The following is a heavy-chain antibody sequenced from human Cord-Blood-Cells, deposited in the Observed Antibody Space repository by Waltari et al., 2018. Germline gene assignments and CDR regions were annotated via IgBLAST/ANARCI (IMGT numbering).Heavy chain of an antibody. D-gene: IGHD6-6*01. CDR3: AKINIGAAEYSSSSKGDDY. Sequence: EVQLLESGGGLVQPGGSLRLSCAASGFTFSSYAMSWVRQAPGKGLEWVSAISGCGGSTYYADAVKGRFTIARDNAKNTLYLQMNSRRAEDTAVYYCAKINIGAAEYSSSSKGDDYWGQGTLVTVSS. CDR1: GFTFSSYA. CDR2: ISGCGGST. J-gene: IGHJ4*02. V-gene: IGHV3-23*01.